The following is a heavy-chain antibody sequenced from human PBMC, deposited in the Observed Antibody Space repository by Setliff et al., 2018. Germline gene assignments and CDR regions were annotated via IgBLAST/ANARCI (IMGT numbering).Heavy chain of an antibody. CDR1: GVSVTGSY. D-gene: IGHD6-19*01. J-gene: IGHJ4*02. V-gene: IGHV4-59*02. Sequence: SETLSLTCTVSGVSVTGSYWSWIRQPPGRGLECIGYIYYSGSTSYYNPSLKSRVTISVDTSKNQFSLKLGSVTAADTAVYYCARGRAGHSGHWGQGTLVTVSS. CDR3: ARGRAGHSGH. CDR2: IYYSGSTS.